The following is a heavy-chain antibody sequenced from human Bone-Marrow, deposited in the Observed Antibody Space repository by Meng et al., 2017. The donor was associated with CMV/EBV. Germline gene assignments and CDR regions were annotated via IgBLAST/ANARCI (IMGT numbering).Heavy chain of an antibody. CDR2: LNTYSGDT. Sequence: QGQLVGSGAEGEKPGASVKVSCKASGYSVSTYFIHWLRQAPGQGLQWMGWLNTYSGDTHFAQKFQGRVTMTSDTSTNAVYMDLSSLSYDDTAIYFCTRVGDSGFGLDYWCQGTLVTVSS. CDR3: TRVGDSGFGLDY. D-gene: IGHD2-21*02. J-gene: IGHJ4*02. V-gene: IGHV1-2*02. CDR1: GYSVSTYF.